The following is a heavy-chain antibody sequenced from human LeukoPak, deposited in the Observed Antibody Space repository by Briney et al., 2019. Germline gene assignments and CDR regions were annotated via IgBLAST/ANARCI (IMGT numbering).Heavy chain of an antibody. CDR2: ISSSGSTI. CDR3: ARARGSSSWYYFDY. CDR1: GFTFSDYY. D-gene: IGHD6-13*01. V-gene: IGHV3-11*04. Sequence: GGSLRLSCAASGFTFSDYYMSWIRQAPGKGLEWVSYISSSGSTIYYADSVKGRFTISRDNAKNSLCLQMNSLRAEDTAVYYCARARGSSSWYYFDYWGQGTLVTVSS. J-gene: IGHJ4*02.